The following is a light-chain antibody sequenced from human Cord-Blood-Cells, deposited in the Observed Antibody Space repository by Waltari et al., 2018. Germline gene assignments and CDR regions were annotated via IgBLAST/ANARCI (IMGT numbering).Light chain of an antibody. CDR1: SSDVGGYNY. CDR3: SSYTSSSTAV. Sequence: QSALTQPASVSGSPGQSITISCTGTSSDVGGYNYVPWYQQHPGKPPKLMIYDVSKRPSGVSNRFSGSKSGNTASLTISGLQAEDEADYYCSSYTSSSTAVFGGGTKLTVL. V-gene: IGLV2-14*01. J-gene: IGLJ2*01. CDR2: DVS.